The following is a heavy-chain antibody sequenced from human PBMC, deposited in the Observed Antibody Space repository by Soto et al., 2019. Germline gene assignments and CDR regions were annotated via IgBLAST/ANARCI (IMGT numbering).Heavy chain of an antibody. CDR3: ARRVKGTRVDLYYFDY. CDR1: GGSISSSSYY. D-gene: IGHD3-10*01. Sequence: QLQLQESGPGLVKPSETLSLTCTVSGGSISSSSYYWGWIRQPPGKGLEWIGSIYYSGSTYYNPSLKSRITMSVDTSKNQCSLKLSSVTAADTAVYYCARRVKGTRVDLYYFDYWGQGTLVTVSS. V-gene: IGHV4-39*01. J-gene: IGHJ4*02. CDR2: IYYSGST.